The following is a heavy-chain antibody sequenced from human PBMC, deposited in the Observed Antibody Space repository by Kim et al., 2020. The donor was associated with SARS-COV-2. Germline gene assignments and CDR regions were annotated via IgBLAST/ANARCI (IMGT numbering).Heavy chain of an antibody. CDR2: IIPIFGTA. D-gene: IGHD4-17*01. V-gene: IGHV1-69*13. J-gene: IGHJ6*02. CDR3: ARGLQGDYGYYYYGMDV. CDR1: GGTFSSHA. Sequence: SVKVSCKASGGTFSSHAISWVRQAPGQGLEWMGGIIPIFGTANYAQKFQGRVTITADESTSTAYMELSSLRSEDTAVYYCARGLQGDYGYYYYGMDVWGQGTTVTVSS.